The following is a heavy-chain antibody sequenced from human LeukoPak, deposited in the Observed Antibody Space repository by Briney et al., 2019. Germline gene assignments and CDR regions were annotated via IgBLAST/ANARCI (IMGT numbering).Heavy chain of an antibody. CDR1: GYSISSGYY. CDR2: IYHSGST. D-gene: IGHD2-2*01. Sequence: SETLSLTCAVSGYSISSGYYWGWIRQPPGKGLEWIGSIYHSGSTYYNPFLKSRVTISVDTSKNQFSLKLSPVTAADTAVYYCAICSSTRTHAFDIWGQGTMVTVSS. CDR3: AICSSTRTHAFDI. J-gene: IGHJ3*02. V-gene: IGHV4-38-2*01.